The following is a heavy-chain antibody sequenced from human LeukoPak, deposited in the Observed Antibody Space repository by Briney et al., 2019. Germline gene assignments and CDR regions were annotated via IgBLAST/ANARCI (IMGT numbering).Heavy chain of an antibody. CDR2: INSDGGST. CDR1: GFSFSTYW. V-gene: IGHV3-74*01. CDR3: ATGFTGLVH. Sequence: PGGSLRLSCAASGFSFSTYWMYWVRQAPGKGLVWVSRINSDGGSTSYADSVKGRFTISRDNAKNTLYLQMNSLRAEDSAIYYCATGFTGLVHWGQGTLVTVSS. J-gene: IGHJ4*02. D-gene: IGHD5-18*01.